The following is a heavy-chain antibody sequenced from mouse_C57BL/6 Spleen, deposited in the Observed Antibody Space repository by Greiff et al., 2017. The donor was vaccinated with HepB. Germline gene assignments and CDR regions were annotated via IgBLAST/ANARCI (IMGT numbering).Heavy chain of an antibody. V-gene: IGHV5-17*01. D-gene: IGHD3-3*01. CDR3: ATQLTWAMDY. CDR1: GFTFSDYG. Sequence: EVKLMESGGGLVKPGGSLKLSCAASGFTFSDYGMHWVRQAPEKGLEWVAYISSGSSTIYYADTVKGRFTISRDNAKNTLFLQMTSLRSEDTAMYYCATQLTWAMDYWGQGTSVTVSS. CDR2: ISSGSSTI. J-gene: IGHJ4*01.